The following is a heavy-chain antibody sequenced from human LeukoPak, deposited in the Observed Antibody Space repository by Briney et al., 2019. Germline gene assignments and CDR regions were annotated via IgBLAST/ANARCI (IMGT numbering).Heavy chain of an antibody. V-gene: IGHV3-48*03. J-gene: IGHJ5*02. CDR3: ARGGNTRLNA. CDR1: GFTLGDYE. D-gene: IGHD1/OR15-1a*01. CDR2: IGGTGTTR. Sequence: GGSLRLSCVASGFTLGDYEMNWVRQAPGKGLEWVSYIGGTGTTRYYADSVEGRFTISRDNAKNSLYLEMNSLRAEDTAVYYCARGGNTRLNAWGQGILVIVSS.